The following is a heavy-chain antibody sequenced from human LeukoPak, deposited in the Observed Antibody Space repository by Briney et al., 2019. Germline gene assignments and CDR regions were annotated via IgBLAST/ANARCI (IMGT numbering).Heavy chain of an antibody. CDR1: GFTFSNAW. D-gene: IGHD3-22*01. Sequence: PGGSLRLSCAASGFTFSNAWMSWVRQAPGKGLEWVGRIKSKTDGWTTDYAAPVKGRFTISRDDSKNTLYLQMNSLKTEDTAVYYCTTDVLTGYYDSSGYSGIDYWGQGTLVTVSS. J-gene: IGHJ4*02. CDR3: TTDVLTGYYDSSGYSGIDY. V-gene: IGHV3-15*01. CDR2: IKSKTDGWTT.